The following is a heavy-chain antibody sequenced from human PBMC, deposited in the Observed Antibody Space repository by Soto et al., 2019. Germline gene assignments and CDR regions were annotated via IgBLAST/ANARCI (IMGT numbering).Heavy chain of an antibody. CDR1: GFTFSTYA. CDR3: ARGGPYYYDSSDWGAFHI. V-gene: IGHV3-30-3*01. D-gene: IGHD3-22*01. J-gene: IGHJ3*02. CDR2: ISYDGSNK. Sequence: QVQLVESGGGVVQPGRSLRLSCAASGFTFSTYAMHWVRQAPGKGLDWVAVISYDGSNKYYADSAKGRFTISRDNPKNTLYLQKNSLRAEDTTVYYCARGGPYYYDSSDWGAFHIWGQGTMVTVSS.